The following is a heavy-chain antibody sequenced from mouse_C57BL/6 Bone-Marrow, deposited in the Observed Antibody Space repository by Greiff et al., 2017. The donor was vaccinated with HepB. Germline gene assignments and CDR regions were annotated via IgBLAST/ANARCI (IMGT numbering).Heavy chain of an antibody. V-gene: IGHV1-39*01. CDR3: ARWGLRREAMDY. J-gene: IGHJ4*01. CDR2: INPNYGTT. Sequence: VHVKQSGPELVKPGASVKISCKASGYSFTDYNMNWVKQSNGKSLEWIGVINPNYGTTSYNQKFKGKATLTVDQSSSTAYMQLNSLTSEDSAVYYCARWGLRREAMDYWGQGTSVTVSS. CDR1: GYSFTDYN. D-gene: IGHD2-2*01.